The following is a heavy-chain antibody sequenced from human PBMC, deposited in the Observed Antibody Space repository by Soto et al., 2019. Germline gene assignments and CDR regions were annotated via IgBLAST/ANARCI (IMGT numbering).Heavy chain of an antibody. CDR2: ISGSGGST. CDR1: GFTFSSYS. CDR3: AKDQGSSWYEIDY. D-gene: IGHD6-13*01. Sequence: GGSLRLSCAASGFTFSSYSMNWVRQAPGKGLEWVSTISGSGGSTYYADSVKGRFTISRDNSKNTLYLQMNSLRAEDTAVYYCAKDQGSSWYEIDYWGQGTLVTSPQ. J-gene: IGHJ4*02. V-gene: IGHV3-23*01.